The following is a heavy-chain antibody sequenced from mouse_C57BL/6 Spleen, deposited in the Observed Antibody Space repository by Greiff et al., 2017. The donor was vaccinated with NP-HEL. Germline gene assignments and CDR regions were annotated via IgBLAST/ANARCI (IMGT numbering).Heavy chain of an antibody. CDR3: TKPFAY. CDR2: IDPETGST. D-gene: IGHD6-1*01. V-gene: IGHV1-15*01. CDR1: GYTFTDYE. J-gene: IGHJ3*01. Sequence: QVQLKQSGAELVRPGASVTLSCKASGYTFTDYEMHWVKQTPVHGLEWIGAIDPETGSTAYNQKFKGKAILTADKSSSTAYMELRSLTSEDSAVYYGTKPFAYWGQGTLVTVSA.